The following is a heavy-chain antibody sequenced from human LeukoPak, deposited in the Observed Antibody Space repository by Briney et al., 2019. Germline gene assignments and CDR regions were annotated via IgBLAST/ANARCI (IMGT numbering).Heavy chain of an antibody. CDR3: ARSGYCSSTSCYRH. Sequence: ASVKVSCKASGYTFTSYDINWVRQATGQGLEWMGWMNPNSGNTGYAQKIQGRVTMTRNTSISTAYMELSSLRSEDTAVYYCARSGYCSSTSCYRHWGQGTLVTVSS. CDR2: MNPNSGNT. CDR1: GYTFTSYD. J-gene: IGHJ4*02. D-gene: IGHD2-2*01. V-gene: IGHV1-8*01.